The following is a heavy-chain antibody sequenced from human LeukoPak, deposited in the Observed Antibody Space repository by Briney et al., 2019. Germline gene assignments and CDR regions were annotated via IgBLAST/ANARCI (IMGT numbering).Heavy chain of an antibody. Sequence: ASVKVFCKASGYTFTAFHFHWVRLAPGQGLEWMGWINLNSGVTRHAQKFQDRVTMIRHTSITTAYIELSRLRSDDTAVYYCARNETAATGIAMDVWGQGTTVTVSS. V-gene: IGHV1-2*02. D-gene: IGHD6-13*01. CDR1: GYTFTAFH. CDR2: INLNSGVT. CDR3: ARNETAATGIAMDV. J-gene: IGHJ6*02.